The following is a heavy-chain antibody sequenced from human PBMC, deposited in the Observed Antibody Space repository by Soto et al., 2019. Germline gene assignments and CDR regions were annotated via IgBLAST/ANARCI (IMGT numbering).Heavy chain of an antibody. CDR3: AKRRGEGFFDY. CDR1: GFTFSSFV. CDR2: IGGRDGAT. Sequence: EVQLLESGGGLVQPGGSLRLSCAASGFTFSSFVMGWVRQAPGKGLEWVSAIGGRDGATYYPDSVKGRFTISRDKSRNTLYLRMNSLRVDDMAVYYCAKRRGEGFFDYWGQGTLVTVSS. D-gene: IGHD3-16*01. V-gene: IGHV3-23*01. J-gene: IGHJ4*02.